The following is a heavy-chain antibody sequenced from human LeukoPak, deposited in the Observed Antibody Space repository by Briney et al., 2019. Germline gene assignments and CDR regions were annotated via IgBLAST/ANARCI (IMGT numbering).Heavy chain of an antibody. V-gene: IGHV1-18*01. CDR1: VYPLTIYS. D-gene: IGHD4-17*01. Sequence: VSSEASVYPLTIYSISSVPPAPEPRLQSRGWISADNGNTNNSQKLQGRGTMTTDTPTSTAYMQLRSLRSDDTAVYYCARDRYGDYVALAYWRQGTLVPLSS. CDR3: ARDRYGDYVALAY. CDR2: ISADNGNT. J-gene: IGHJ4*02.